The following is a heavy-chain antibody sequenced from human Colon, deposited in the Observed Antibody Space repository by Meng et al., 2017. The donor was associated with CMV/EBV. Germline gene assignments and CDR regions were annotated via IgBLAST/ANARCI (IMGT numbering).Heavy chain of an antibody. V-gene: IGHV3-30*02. D-gene: IGHD3-22*01. CDR2: ILYDGNIK. CDR1: GFTFSNYG. J-gene: IGHJ4*02. Sequence: GGSLRLSCATSGFTFSNYGMHWVRRAPFKGLEWVAFILYDGNIKYYADSVKGRFTISRDNAWNSLYLQMNSQRAEDTAVYYCARDGGYYDSSRTYPVGLDYWGQGTLVTVSS. CDR3: ARDGGYYDSSRTYPVGLDY.